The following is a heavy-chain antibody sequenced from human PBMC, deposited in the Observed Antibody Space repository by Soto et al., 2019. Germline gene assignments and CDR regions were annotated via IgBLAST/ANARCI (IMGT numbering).Heavy chain of an antibody. D-gene: IGHD3-10*02. V-gene: IGHV3-74*01. Sequence: EVQLVESGGGLVQPGGSLGLSCITSGFTFSNYWMYWVRQVPGKGLVWVSRISGDGSSTYYGDSVKGRFTISRDNAKKMLYLQMNSLRVEDTAVYHCVRGSNGCSGIDYWGQGILVTVS. CDR2: ISGDGSST. J-gene: IGHJ4*02. CDR3: VRGSNGCSGIDY. CDR1: GFTFSNYW.